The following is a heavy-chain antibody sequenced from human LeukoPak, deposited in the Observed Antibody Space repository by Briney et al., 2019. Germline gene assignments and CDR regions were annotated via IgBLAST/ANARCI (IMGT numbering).Heavy chain of an antibody. J-gene: IGHJ4*02. CDR2: ISAYNGNT. D-gene: IGHD5-24*01. CDR3: ARDLRWGDNYNRYFDY. Sequence: ASVKVSCKASGYSFTSYGISWVRQAPGQGLEWMGWISAYNGNTNYAQKLQGRVTMTTDTSTSTAYMELRRLRSDDTAVYYCARDLRWGDNYNRYFDYWGQGPLVTVSS. CDR1: GYSFTSYG. V-gene: IGHV1-18*01.